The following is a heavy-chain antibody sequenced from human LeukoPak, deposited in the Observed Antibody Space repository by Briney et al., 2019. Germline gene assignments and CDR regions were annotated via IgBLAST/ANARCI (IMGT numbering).Heavy chain of an antibody. Sequence: PGGSLRLSCAASGFTFSSNAMHWVRQAPGKGLEWVANIKQDGSEKYYVDSVKGRFTISRDNAKNSLSLQMNSLRAEDTAVYYCARRDHGDYGEEYWGQGTLVTVSS. D-gene: IGHD4-17*01. CDR3: ARRDHGDYGEEY. J-gene: IGHJ4*02. CDR2: IKQDGSEK. V-gene: IGHV3-7*01. CDR1: GFTFSSNA.